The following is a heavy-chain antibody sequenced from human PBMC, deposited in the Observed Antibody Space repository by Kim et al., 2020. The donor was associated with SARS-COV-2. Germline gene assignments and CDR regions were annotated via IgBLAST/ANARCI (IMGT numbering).Heavy chain of an antibody. D-gene: IGHD3-10*01. V-gene: IGHV4-39*07. CDR1: GGSISSSSYY. CDR2: IYYSGST. CDR3: ARDDYYGSGSPPP. J-gene: IGHJ5*02. Sequence: SETLSLTCTVSGGSISSSSYYWGWIRQPPGKGLEWIGSIYYSGSTYYNPSLKSRVTMSVDTSKNQFSLKLRSVTAADTAMYYCARDDYYGSGSPPPWGQGTLVTVSS.